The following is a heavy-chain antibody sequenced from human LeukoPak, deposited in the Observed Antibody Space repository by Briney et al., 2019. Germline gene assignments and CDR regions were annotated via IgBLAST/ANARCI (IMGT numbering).Heavy chain of an antibody. CDR3: ARRDLPYYGMDV. J-gene: IGHJ6*02. CDR1: GGTFSSYA. CDR2: ISAYNGNT. Sequence: ASVKVSCKASGGTFSSYAISWVRQAPGQGLEWMGWISAYNGNTNYAQKLQGRVTMTTDTSTSTAYMELRSLRSDDTAVYYCARRDLPYYGMDVWGQGTTVTVSS. V-gene: IGHV1-18*01.